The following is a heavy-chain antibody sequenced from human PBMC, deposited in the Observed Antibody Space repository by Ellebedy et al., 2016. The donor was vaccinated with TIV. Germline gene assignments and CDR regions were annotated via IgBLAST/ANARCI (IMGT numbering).Heavy chain of an antibody. V-gene: IGHV1-46*01. CDR1: GYTFTNYH. J-gene: IGHJ6*01. Sequence: ASVKVSCXASGYTFTNYHMHWVREAPGQGLEWLGIINPSGGSTRYAPKFQGRVTMTRDTSTNTVYMDLSSLRAEDTAVYYCARDRGKGAVVVVAPMFPTAKYFYGMDVWGQGTTVTVSS. D-gene: IGHD2-15*01. CDR3: ARDRGKGAVVVVAPMFPTAKYFYGMDV. CDR2: INPSGGST.